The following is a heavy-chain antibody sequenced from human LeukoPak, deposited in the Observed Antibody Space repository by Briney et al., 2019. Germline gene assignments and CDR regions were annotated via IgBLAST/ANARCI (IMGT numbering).Heavy chain of an antibody. V-gene: IGHV3-15*01. CDR1: GFTFSNAW. Sequence: GGSLRLSCAASGFTFSNAWMSWVRQAPGKGLEWVGRIKSKTDGGTTDYAAPVKGRFTISRDDSKNTLYLQMNSLRAEDTAVYYCAKDARENYYDSSGYYSLMWYFDYWGQGTLVTVSS. J-gene: IGHJ4*02. D-gene: IGHD3-22*01. CDR3: AKDARENYYDSSGYYSLMWYFDY. CDR2: IKSKTDGGTT.